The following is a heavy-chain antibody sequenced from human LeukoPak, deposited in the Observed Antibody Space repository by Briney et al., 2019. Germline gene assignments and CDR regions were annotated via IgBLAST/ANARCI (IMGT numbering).Heavy chain of an antibody. CDR3: ASPRGYGYYFDY. CDR2: IKQDGSEK. D-gene: IGHD5-12*01. CDR1: GFTFSSYW. Sequence: PGGSLRLSSAASGFTFSSYWMSWVRQAPGKGLEWVANIKQDGSEKYYVDSVKGRFTITRDNAKNSLYLQMNSLRAEDTAVYYCASPRGYGYYFDYWGQGTLVTVSS. V-gene: IGHV3-7*01. J-gene: IGHJ4*02.